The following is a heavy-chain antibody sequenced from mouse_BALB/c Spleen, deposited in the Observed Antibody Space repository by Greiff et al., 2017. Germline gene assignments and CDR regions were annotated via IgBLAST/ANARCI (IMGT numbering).Heavy chain of an antibody. J-gene: IGHJ4*01. CDR1: GYTFTSYW. CDR3: ASKNWDDYYAMDY. D-gene: IGHD4-1*01. Sequence: QVQLQQSGAELARPGASVKLSCKASGYTFTSYWMQWVKQRPGQGLEWIGAIYPGDGDTRYTQKFKGKATLTADKSSSTAYMQLSSLASEDSAVYYCASKNWDDYYAMDYWGQGTSVTVSS. V-gene: IGHV1-87*01. CDR2: IYPGDGDT.